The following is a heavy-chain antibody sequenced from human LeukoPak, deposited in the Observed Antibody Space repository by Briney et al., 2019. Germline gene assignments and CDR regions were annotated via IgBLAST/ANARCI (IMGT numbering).Heavy chain of an antibody. D-gene: IGHD2-2*01. CDR3: AREESSKDDAFDI. Sequence: GGSLRLSCAASGFTFSSYAMHWVRQAPGKGLEWVAVISYDGSNKYYADSVKGRFTISRDNSKNTLYLQMNGLRAEDTAVYYCAREESSKDDAFDIWGQGTMVTVSS. V-gene: IGHV3-30-3*01. J-gene: IGHJ3*02. CDR2: ISYDGSNK. CDR1: GFTFSSYA.